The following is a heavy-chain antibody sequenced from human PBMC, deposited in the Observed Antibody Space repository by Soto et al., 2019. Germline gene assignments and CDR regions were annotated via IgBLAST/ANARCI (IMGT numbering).Heavy chain of an antibody. Sequence: GGSLRLSCAASGFTFSNAWMSWVRQAPGKGLEWVGRIKSKTDGGTTDYAAPVKGRFTISRDDSKNTLYLQMNSLKTEDTAVYYCTTFRGYCSSTSCYVPSVGAFDIWGQGTMVTVSS. CDR1: GFTFSNAW. J-gene: IGHJ3*02. CDR3: TTFRGYCSSTSCYVPSVGAFDI. CDR2: IKSKTDGGTT. V-gene: IGHV3-15*01. D-gene: IGHD2-2*01.